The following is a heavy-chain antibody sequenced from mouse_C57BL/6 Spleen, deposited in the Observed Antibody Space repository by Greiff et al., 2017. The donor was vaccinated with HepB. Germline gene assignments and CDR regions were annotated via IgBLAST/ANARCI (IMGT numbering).Heavy chain of an antibody. CDR3: ARDEDSSGPFDY. CDR1: GYSITSGYY. V-gene: IGHV3-6*01. Sequence: EVKLQESGPGLVKPSQSLSLTCSVTGYSITSGYYWNWIRQFPGNKLEWMGYISYDGSNNYNPSLKNRISITRDTSKNQFFLKLNSVTTEDTATYYCARDEDSSGPFDYWGQGTTLTVSS. J-gene: IGHJ2*01. D-gene: IGHD3-2*02. CDR2: ISYDGSN.